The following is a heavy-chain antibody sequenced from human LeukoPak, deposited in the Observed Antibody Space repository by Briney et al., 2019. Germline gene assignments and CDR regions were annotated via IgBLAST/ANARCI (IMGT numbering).Heavy chain of an antibody. CDR2: ISYTGST. CDR3: AKLVQLYFTNTHDY. J-gene: IGHJ4*02. V-gene: IGHV4-39*01. CDR1: GGSISRGGSF. D-gene: IGHD1-1*01. Sequence: SETLSLTCNVSGGSISRGGSFWGWIRQPPGKVLEWLGSISYTGSTFYNPSLMSRVSISVDTYKNQFSLKLNSVTAPDTAVYFCAKLVQLYFTNTHDYWGQGTLVTVSS.